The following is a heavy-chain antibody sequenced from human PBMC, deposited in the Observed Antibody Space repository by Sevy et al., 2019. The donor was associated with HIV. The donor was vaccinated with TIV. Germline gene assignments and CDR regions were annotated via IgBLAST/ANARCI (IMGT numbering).Heavy chain of an antibody. D-gene: IGHD4-17*01. J-gene: IGHJ6*02. CDR1: GFTFSSYS. CDR3: ARDYTVTTYYYYGMDV. Sequence: GGSLRLACAASGFTFSSYSMNWVRQAPGKGLEWVSSISSSSSYIYYADSVKGRFTISRDNAKNSLYLQMNSLRAEDTAVYYCARDYTVTTYYYYGMDVWVQGTTVTVSS. V-gene: IGHV3-21*01. CDR2: ISSSSSYI.